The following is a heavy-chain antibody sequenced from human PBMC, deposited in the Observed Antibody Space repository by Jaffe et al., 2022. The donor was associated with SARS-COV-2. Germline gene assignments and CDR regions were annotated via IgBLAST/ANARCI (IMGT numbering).Heavy chain of an antibody. Sequence: QVQLVESGGGVVQPGRSLRLSCAASGFTFSSYAMHWVRQAPGKGLEWVAVISYDGSNKYYADSVKGRFTISRDNSKNTLYLQMNSLRAEDTAVYYCARDSYDSSGYYYYWGQGTLVTVSS. CDR3: ARDSYDSSGYYYY. CDR2: ISYDGSNK. J-gene: IGHJ4*02. V-gene: IGHV3-30-3*01. D-gene: IGHD3-22*01. CDR1: GFTFSSYA.